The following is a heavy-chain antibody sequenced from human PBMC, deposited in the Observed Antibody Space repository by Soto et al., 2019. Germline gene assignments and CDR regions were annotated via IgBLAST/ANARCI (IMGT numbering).Heavy chain of an antibody. CDR2: IYYSGST. D-gene: IGHD6-6*01. CDR1: GGSISSYY. CDR3: AGIDEYYHYMDV. Sequence: QVQLQESGPGLVKPSETLSLTCTVSGGSISSYYWTWIRQPPGKGLEWIGYIYYSGSTNYNPTLKNRVTMSVPTTKTKFSVKLSSVTDADTAVYYCAGIDEYYHYMDVWGKWTTVTVSS. J-gene: IGHJ6*03. V-gene: IGHV4-59*08.